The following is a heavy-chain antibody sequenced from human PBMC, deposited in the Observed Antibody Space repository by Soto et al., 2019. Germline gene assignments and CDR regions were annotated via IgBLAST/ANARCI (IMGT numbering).Heavy chain of an antibody. Sequence: ASVKVSCKASGYTFNNYDIHWVRQAPGHGLEWMGWMNPNSGNTGYAQNFRGRVTMTQNTAIGTAYMELSSLRSDDTATYYCTRAYGAETFDFWGQGTRVTAPQ. J-gene: IGHJ5*01. D-gene: IGHD3-10*01. CDR1: GYTFNNYD. V-gene: IGHV1-8*02. CDR3: TRAYGAETFDF. CDR2: MNPNSGNT.